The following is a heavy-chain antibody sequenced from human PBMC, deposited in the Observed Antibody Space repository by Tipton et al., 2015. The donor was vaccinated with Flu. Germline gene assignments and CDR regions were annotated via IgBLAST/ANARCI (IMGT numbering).Heavy chain of an antibody. Sequence: TLSLTCTVSGGSTSSGSYYWSWIRQPAGKGLEWIGRIYTTGSTKYNPSLKSRVTISLDTSKNRFSLNLSSVTAADTAVCYCAREGPYSSAWYGLDAFDIWGQGTMVTVSS. CDR1: GGSTSSGSYY. CDR3: AREGPYSSAWYGLDAFDI. CDR2: IYTTGST. D-gene: IGHD6-19*01. V-gene: IGHV4-61*02. J-gene: IGHJ3*02.